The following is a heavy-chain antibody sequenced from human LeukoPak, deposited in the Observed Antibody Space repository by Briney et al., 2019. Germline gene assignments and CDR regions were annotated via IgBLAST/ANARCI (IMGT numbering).Heavy chain of an antibody. CDR2: ISGGGDIT. J-gene: IGHJ4*02. Sequence: GGSLRFSCAASGFNFANHAMSWVRQTPGKGLEWVSAISGGGDITYYADSVRGRFTISRDNSKDTLFLQMHSLRPGDTAVYYCVREDTPATANYWGQGTLVTISS. V-gene: IGHV3-23*01. CDR3: VREDTPATANY. D-gene: IGHD2-21*02. CDR1: GFNFANHA.